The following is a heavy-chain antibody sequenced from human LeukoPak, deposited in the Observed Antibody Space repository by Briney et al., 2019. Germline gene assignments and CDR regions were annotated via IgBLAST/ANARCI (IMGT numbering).Heavy chain of an antibody. J-gene: IGHJ3*02. CDR1: GFTFSSYP. CDR3: ARALGGYYSDAFDI. D-gene: IGHD3-22*01. CDR2: ISYDGSNK. V-gene: IGHV3-30*04. Sequence: GGSLRLSCTASGFTFSSYPVHWVRQAPGKGLEWVAIISYDGSNKYYADSVKGRFTISRDNSENTLYLQMNSLRAEDTAVYYCARALGGYYSDAFDIWGQGTLVTVSS.